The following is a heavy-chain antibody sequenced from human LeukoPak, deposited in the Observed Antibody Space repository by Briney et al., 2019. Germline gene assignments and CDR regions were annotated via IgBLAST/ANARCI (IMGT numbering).Heavy chain of an antibody. Sequence: SETLSLTCAVYGGSISSYYWSWIRQPPGKGLEWIGYIYYSGSTNYNPSLKSRVTISVDTSKNQFSLKLSSVTAADTAVYYCARLGPWDILTGYPVDYYGMDVWGQGTTVTVSS. CDR2: IYYSGST. V-gene: IGHV4-59*08. CDR1: GGSISSYY. CDR3: ARLGPWDILTGYPVDYYGMDV. J-gene: IGHJ6*02. D-gene: IGHD3-9*01.